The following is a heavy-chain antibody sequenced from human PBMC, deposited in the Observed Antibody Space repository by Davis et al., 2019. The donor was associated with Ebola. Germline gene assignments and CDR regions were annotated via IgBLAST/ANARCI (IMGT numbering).Heavy chain of an antibody. J-gene: IGHJ4*02. CDR1: GYTFTSYG. Sequence: ASVKVSCKASGYTFTSYGISWVRQAPGQRLEWMGWINAGNGNTKYSQKFQGRVTITRDTSASTAYMELSSLRSEDTAVYYCARAYSSSWRDFDYWGQGTLVTVSS. CDR3: ARAYSSSWRDFDY. V-gene: IGHV1-3*01. D-gene: IGHD6-13*01. CDR2: INAGNGNT.